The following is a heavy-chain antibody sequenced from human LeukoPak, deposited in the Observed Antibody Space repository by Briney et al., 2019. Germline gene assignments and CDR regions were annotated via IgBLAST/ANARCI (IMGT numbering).Heavy chain of an antibody. V-gene: IGHV3-11*01. CDR1: EFTFNDYY. J-gene: IGHJ5*02. Sequence: GGSLRLSCAASEFTFNDYYMSWIRQAPGKWLEWVSHISSSGGTTYFADSVKGRFTISRDNAKDSLYLQMNNMRVDDTAVYYCARVAGWHWFDPWGQGTLVTVSS. CDR3: ARVAGWHWFDP. CDR2: ISSSGGTT. D-gene: IGHD6-19*01.